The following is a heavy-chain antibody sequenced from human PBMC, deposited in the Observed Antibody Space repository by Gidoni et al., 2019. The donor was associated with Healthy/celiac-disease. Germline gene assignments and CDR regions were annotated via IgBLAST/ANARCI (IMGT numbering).Heavy chain of an antibody. V-gene: IGHV3-30-3*01. CDR3: ARDTGIAAAGTSSPYFQH. Sequence: HVQLVESGGGVVQPGRSLRLSCAASGFTFSSYAMHWVRQAPGKGLEWVAVISYEGSNKYYADSVKGRFTISRDNSKNTLYLQMNSLRAEDTAVYYCARDTGIAAAGTSSPYFQHWGQGILVTVSS. CDR1: GFTFSSYA. J-gene: IGHJ1*01. D-gene: IGHD6-13*01. CDR2: ISYEGSNK.